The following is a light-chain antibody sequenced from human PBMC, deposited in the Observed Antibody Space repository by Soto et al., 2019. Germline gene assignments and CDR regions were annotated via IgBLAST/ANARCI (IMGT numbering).Light chain of an antibody. CDR2: GAS. V-gene: IGKV3-15*01. J-gene: IGKJ4*01. CDR1: QSVSSN. CDR3: QQYNNLPLT. Sequence: IVMTKSPATLSVSPGERATLSCRASQSVSSNLAWYQQKPGQAPRLLIYGASTRATGIPARFSGSGSGTELTLTISSLQSEDFAVYYCQQYNNLPLTFGGGTKVEIK.